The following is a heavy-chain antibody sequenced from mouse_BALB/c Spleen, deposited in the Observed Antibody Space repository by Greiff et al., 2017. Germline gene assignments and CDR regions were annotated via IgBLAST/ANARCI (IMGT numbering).Heavy chain of an antibody. CDR1: GFNIKDYY. D-gene: IGHD2-1*01. CDR3: NAGGNYEFAY. Sequence: EVQLQQSGAELVRSGASVKLSCTASGFNIKDYYMHWVKQRPEQGLEWIGWIDPENGDTEYAPKFQGKATMTADTSSNTAYLQLSSLTSEDTAVYYCNAGGNYEFAYWGQGTLVTVSA. V-gene: IGHV14-4*02. CDR2: IDPENGDT. J-gene: IGHJ3*01.